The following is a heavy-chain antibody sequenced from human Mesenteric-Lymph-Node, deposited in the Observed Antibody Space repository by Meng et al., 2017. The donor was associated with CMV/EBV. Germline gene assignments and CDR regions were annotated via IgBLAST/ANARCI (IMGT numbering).Heavy chain of an antibody. D-gene: IGHD5-18*01. CDR1: GGSFSGYY. V-gene: IGHV4-34*01. CDR3: AGDTSGYNYLDY. J-gene: IGHJ4*02. CDR2: INHGGCT. Sequence: TCAGYGGSFSGYYWNWIRQPPGKGLAWIGEINHGGCTNYNPSLKSRVTISVDTSKNQFSLRLTSVTAADTAVYYCAGDTSGYNYLDYWGQGTLVTVSS.